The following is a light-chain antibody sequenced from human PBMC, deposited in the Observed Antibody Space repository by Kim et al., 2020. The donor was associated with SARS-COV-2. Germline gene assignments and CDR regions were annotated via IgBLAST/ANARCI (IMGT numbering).Light chain of an antibody. Sequence: QSALTQPASVSGSPGQSITTSCTGTSNDVGGYNYVSWYQQHPGKAPKLMIYDVSKRPSGVSNRFSGSKSGNTASLTISGLQAEDEADYYCSSYTSSSTLVFGGGTKLTVL. CDR2: DVS. CDR3: SSYTSSSTLV. J-gene: IGLJ3*02. CDR1: SNDVGGYNY. V-gene: IGLV2-14*01.